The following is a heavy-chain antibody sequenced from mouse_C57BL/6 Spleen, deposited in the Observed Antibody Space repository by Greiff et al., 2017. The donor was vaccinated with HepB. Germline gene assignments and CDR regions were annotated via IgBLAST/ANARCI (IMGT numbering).Heavy chain of an antibody. CDR1: GYTFTDYN. Sequence: DVKLQESGPELVKPGASVKIPCKASGYTFTDYNMDWVKQSHGKSLEWIGDINPNNGGTIYNQKFKGKATLTVDKSSSTAYMELRSLTYEDTAVYYWARPKGLRNAMDAWGQGPSVPAPS. J-gene: IGHJ4*01. CDR2: INPNNGGT. CDR3: ARPKGLRNAMDA. D-gene: IGHD2-2*01. V-gene: IGHV1-18*01.